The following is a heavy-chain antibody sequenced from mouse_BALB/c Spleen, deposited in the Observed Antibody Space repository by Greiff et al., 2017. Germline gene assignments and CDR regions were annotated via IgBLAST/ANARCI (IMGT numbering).Heavy chain of an antibody. V-gene: IGHV5-9-4*01. Sequence: EVQLVESGGGLVKPGGSLKLSCAASGFTFSSYAMSWVRQSPEKRLEWVAEISSGGSYTYYPDTVTGRFTISRDNAKNTLYLEMSSLRSEDTAMYYCARRGVYYPYFDYWGQGTTLTVSS. CDR2: ISSGGSYT. J-gene: IGHJ2*01. CDR3: ARRGVYYPYFDY. CDR1: GFTFSSYA. D-gene: IGHD1-1*02.